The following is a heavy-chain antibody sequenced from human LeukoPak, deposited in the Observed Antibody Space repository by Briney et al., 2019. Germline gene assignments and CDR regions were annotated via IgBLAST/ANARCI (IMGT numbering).Heavy chain of an antibody. V-gene: IGHV1-58*01. Sequence: SVKVSCKASGFTFTSSAVQWVRQARGQHLEWIGWIVVGSGNTNYAQKFQERVTITRDMSTSTAYMELSSLRSEDTAVYYCAAVPMIRTPPIDYWGQGTLVTVSS. D-gene: IGHD3-22*01. CDR1: GFTFTSSA. CDR2: IVVGSGNT. CDR3: AAVPMIRTPPIDY. J-gene: IGHJ4*02.